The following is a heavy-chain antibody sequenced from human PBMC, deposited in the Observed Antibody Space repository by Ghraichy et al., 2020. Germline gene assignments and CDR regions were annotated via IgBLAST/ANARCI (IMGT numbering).Heavy chain of an antibody. J-gene: IGHJ4*02. CDR3: IWSSSWELRHYLDY. V-gene: IGHV3-15*07. CDR2: SLNPGDGWTT. Sequence: GGSLRLSCAASGFTFKYAWMAWVRQAPGMGLEWVGRSLNPGDGWTTEYAPPVKGRFTISRDDSKNTLYLQMNSLKTEDTAVYYCIWSSSWELRHYLDYWGQGTLVTVSS. CDR1: GFTFKYAW. D-gene: IGHD1-26*01.